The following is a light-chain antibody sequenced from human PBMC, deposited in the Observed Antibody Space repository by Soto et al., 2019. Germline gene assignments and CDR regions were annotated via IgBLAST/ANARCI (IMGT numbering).Light chain of an antibody. V-gene: IGKV1-12*01. CDR3: QQPSSFPWT. CDR2: FAS. J-gene: IGKJ1*01. Sequence: DIQMTQSPASVSASVGESFTITCRASQEIASWLAWYQQKPGKAPKLLIYFASTLQTGVPSRFSGSGFGTEFTLTISSLQPEDFAIYYCQQPSSFPWTFGQGAKVDIK. CDR1: QEIASW.